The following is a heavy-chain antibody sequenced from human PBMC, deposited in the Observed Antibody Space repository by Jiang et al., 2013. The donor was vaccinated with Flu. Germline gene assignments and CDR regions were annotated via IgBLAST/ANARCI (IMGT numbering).Heavy chain of an antibody. Sequence: VQLVESGGDLVRPGGSLRVSCAASGFNFRQAWMAWVRQTPGKGLEWLGRIKSIFFGVATEYAAPVKGRFIISRDDSKNTLYLQMNSLRTEDTAVYYCVTDDFYNYDLWTGYSYAFDIWAKGQWSPSLQ. V-gene: IGHV3-15*01. D-gene: IGHD3-3*01. J-gene: IGHJ3*02. CDR1: GFNFRQAW. CDR3: VTDDFYNYDLWTGYSYAFDI. CDR2: IKSIFFGVAT.